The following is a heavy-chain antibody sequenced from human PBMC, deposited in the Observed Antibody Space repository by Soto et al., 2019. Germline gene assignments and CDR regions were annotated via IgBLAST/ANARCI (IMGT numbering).Heavy chain of an antibody. CDR3: ARDIRGRTNWFDP. CDR1: GFIFSDYG. V-gene: IGHV3-33*01. CDR2: IWSDESKR. Sequence: QVHLVESGGDVVQPGRSLRLSCAASGFIFSDYGFHWVRQAPGKGLEWVAVIWSDESKRYHADSVKGRFTISRDISRKTLYLQMNSLRVEDTAVYYCARDIRGRTNWFDPWGQGTLVTVSS. D-gene: IGHD1-20*01. J-gene: IGHJ5*02.